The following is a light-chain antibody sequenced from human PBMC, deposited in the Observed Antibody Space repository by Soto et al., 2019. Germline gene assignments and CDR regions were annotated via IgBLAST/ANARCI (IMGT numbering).Light chain of an antibody. CDR2: EIT. Sequence: QSALTQPASVSGSPGQSITISCSGTSNDIGRYNYVSWYQQHPGKAPKLMIYEITNRPSGVSNRFSGSKSGNTASLTISGLQAEDEADYYCSSYTAGSTWVFGGGTKVTVL. V-gene: IGLV2-14*01. CDR1: SNDIGRYNY. CDR3: SSYTAGSTWV. J-gene: IGLJ3*02.